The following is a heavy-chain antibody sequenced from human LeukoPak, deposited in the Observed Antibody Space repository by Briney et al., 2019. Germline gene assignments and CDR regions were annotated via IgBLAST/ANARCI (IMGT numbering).Heavy chain of an antibody. V-gene: IGHV4-39*01. Sequence: SQSESPTYTVAARSIITNTFWSAWIHQPPWKGLQWIANMYYSGGGTQYNRSLTNRVTMSVDTSKNQFFLNLSCVTAADTAMYYCTRRTYSAYMDVWGQGTTVTVSS. J-gene: IGHJ6*03. CDR2: MYYSGGGT. CDR3: TRRTYSAYMDV. D-gene: IGHD1-7*01. CDR1: ARSIITNTFW.